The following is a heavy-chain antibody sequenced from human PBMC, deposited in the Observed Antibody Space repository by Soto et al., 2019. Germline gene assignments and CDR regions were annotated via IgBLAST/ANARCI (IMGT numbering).Heavy chain of an antibody. CDR1: RYTFTDYY. J-gene: IGHJ4*02. D-gene: IGHD5-12*01. CDR2: INPNSGDT. CDR3: ARARLTTLKLATNY. Sequence: ASVKVSCKASRYTFTDYYMHWVRQAPGQGLEWMGWINPNSGDTKYPQKFQGRVIMTRDTSISTAYMELSRLTSDDTAVYYCARARLTTLKLATNYWGQGTLVTVSS. V-gene: IGHV1-2*02.